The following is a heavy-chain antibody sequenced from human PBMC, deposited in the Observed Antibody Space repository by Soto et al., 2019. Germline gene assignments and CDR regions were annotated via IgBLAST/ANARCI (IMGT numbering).Heavy chain of an antibody. D-gene: IGHD6-6*01. J-gene: IGHJ4*02. Sequence: QVQLVESGGGVVQPGRSLRLCCAVSGFIFKNYALTWVRQAPGKGLEWVASITRDGYNKYYADSVKGRFTISRDNSKNTLSLQMTALRVEDSSVYYCTKSSGGSSSVGMDYWGPGTLVTVSS. CDR1: GFIFKNYA. V-gene: IGHV3-30*04. CDR3: TKSSGGSSSVGMDY. CDR2: ITRDGYNK.